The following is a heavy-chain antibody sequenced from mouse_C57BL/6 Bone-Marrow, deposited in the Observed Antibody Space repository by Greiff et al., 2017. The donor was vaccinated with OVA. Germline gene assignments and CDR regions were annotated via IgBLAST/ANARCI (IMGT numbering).Heavy chain of an antibody. J-gene: IGHJ3*01. Sequence: VQLQQSGAELVRPGTSVKLSCKASGYTFTSYWMHWVKQRPGQGLEWIGVIDPSDSYTNNNQKFKGKATLTVDTSSSTAYMQLSSLTSEDSAVYYCARTGAWFAYWGQGTLVTVSA. CDR2: IDPSDSYT. CDR3: ARTGAWFAY. V-gene: IGHV1-59*01. CDR1: GYTFTSYW.